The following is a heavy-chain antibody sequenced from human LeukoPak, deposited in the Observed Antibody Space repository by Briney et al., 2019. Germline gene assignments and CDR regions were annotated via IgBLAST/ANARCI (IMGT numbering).Heavy chain of an antibody. D-gene: IGHD4-17*01. CDR3: AKDRYGDYPEALDY. Sequence: AGGSLRLSCVSSGFTFVDYAMHWVRQAPGKGLEWVSGISWNSGSIGYADSVTGRFTISRDNAKNSLYLQMNSLRAEDTALYYCAKDRYGDYPEALDYWGQGTLVTVSS. V-gene: IGHV3-9*01. CDR2: ISWNSGSI. CDR1: GFTFVDYA. J-gene: IGHJ4*02.